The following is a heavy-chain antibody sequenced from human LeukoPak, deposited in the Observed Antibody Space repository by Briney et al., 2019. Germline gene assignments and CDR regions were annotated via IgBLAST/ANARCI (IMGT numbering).Heavy chain of an antibody. CDR2: IRYDGSNK. CDR3: AKVATISGANFDY. V-gene: IGHV3-30*02. J-gene: IGHJ4*02. CDR1: GFTFSSYG. Sequence: GGSLRLSCAASGFTFSSYGMHWVRQVPGKGLEWVAFIRYDGSNKYYADSVKGRFTISRDNSKNTLYLQMNSLRAEDTAVYYCAKVATISGANFDYWGQGTLVTVSS. D-gene: IGHD5-24*01.